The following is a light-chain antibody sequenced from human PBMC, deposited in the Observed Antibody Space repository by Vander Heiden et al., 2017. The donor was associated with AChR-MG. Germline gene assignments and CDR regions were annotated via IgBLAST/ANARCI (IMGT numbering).Light chain of an antibody. Sequence: EIVMTQSPATLSVSPGERATLSCRAGQSVGSNLAWYQQNPGQAPRVLIYGVSTRATGIPARFSGSGSGTEFTLTISSLQSEDFAVYYCQQYNNWPLTFGGGTKVEIK. CDR2: GVS. CDR3: QQYNNWPLT. J-gene: IGKJ4*01. CDR1: QSVGSN. V-gene: IGKV3-15*01.